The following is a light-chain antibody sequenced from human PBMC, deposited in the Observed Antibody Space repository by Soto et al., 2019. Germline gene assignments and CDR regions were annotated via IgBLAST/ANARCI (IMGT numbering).Light chain of an antibody. J-gene: IGKJ4*01. V-gene: IGKV1-9*01. CDR2: AAS. CDR1: QGISSY. Sequence: DIQLTQSPSFLSASVGDRVTITCRASQGISSYLAWYQQKPGKAPKLLIYAASTLQSGVPSRFSGSGSGTEFTLTIISLQPEDFATYYCQQLNSYGVTFGGGTKVEIK. CDR3: QQLNSYGVT.